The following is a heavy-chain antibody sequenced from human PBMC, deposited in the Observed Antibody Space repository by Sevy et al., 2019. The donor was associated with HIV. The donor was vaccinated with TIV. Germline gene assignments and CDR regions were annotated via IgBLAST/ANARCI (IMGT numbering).Heavy chain of an antibody. D-gene: IGHD2-2*01. CDR3: VKVRSALPEAITDAFDD. CDR2: ITGNDGST. V-gene: IGHV3-23*01. J-gene: IGHJ4*02. Sequence: GGSLRLSCAASGFRFSSYSMAWVRQGPGKGLEWVATITGNDGSTHYADSVKGRFTISRDNSKNTLYVEVNSPRAEDTAIYYCVKVRSALPEAITDAFDDWGQGTLVTVSS. CDR1: GFRFSSYS.